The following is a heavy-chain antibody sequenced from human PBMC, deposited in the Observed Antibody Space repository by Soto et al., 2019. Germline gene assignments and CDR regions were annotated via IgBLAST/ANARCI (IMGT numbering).Heavy chain of an antibody. CDR1: GFTFSSYV. CDR2: ISGSGGST. D-gene: IGHD2-2*01. V-gene: IGHV3-23*01. Sequence: PGGSLRLSCAASGFTFSSYVMSWVRQAPGKGLEWVSAISGSGGSTYYADSVKGRFTISRDNSKNTLYLQMNSLRAEDTAVYYCAKGTGSSEDYFDYWGQGTLVTVSS. CDR3: AKGTGSSEDYFDY. J-gene: IGHJ4*02.